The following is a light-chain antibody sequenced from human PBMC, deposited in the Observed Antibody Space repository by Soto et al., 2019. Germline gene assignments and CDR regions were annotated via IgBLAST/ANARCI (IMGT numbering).Light chain of an antibody. J-gene: IGKJ3*01. CDR1: QSISSSY. CDR2: GAS. CDR3: QQYGSVPPFT. V-gene: IGKV3-20*01. Sequence: EIVLTQSPGTLSLSPGERATLSCRASQSISSSYLAWYQQKPGHAPRLLMYGASSRATGIPDRFSGSGSGTDFPLTISRLEPEDFAVYYCQQYGSVPPFTFGPGTKVDIK.